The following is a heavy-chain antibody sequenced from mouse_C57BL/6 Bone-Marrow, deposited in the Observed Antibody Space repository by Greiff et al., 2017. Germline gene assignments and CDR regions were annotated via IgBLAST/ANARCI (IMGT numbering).Heavy chain of an antibody. CDR3: ASSFIFAY. CDR1: GYSITSGYY. D-gene: IGHD1-1*01. J-gene: IGHJ3*01. Sequence: EVQLQESGPGLVKPSQSLSLTCSVTGYSITSGYYWNWIRQFPGNKLEWMGYISYDGSNNYNPSLKNRISITRDTSKNQFFLKLNSVTTEDTATYYCASSFIFAYWGQGTLVTVSA. V-gene: IGHV3-6*01. CDR2: ISYDGSN.